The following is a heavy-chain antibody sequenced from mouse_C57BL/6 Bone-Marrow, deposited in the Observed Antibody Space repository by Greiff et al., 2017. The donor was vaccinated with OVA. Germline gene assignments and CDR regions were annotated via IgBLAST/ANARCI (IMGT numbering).Heavy chain of an antibody. J-gene: IGHJ2*01. CDR2: ISSGGSYT. CDR1: GFTFSSYG. V-gene: IGHV5-6*01. D-gene: IGHD3-3*01. CDR3: ARHGLGLYYFDY. Sequence: EVQLKQSGGDLVKPGGSLKLSCAASGFTFSSYGMSWVRQTPDKRLEWVATISSGGSYTYYPDSVKGRFTISRDNAKNTLYLQMSSLKSEDTAMYYCARHGLGLYYFDYWGQGTTLTVSS.